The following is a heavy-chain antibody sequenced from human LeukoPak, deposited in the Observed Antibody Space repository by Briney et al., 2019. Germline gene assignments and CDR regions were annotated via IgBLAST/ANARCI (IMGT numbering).Heavy chain of an antibody. J-gene: IGHJ4*02. CDR3: AKDIVAAGLFFDY. CDR2: ISGSGGST. CDR1: GFTFSSYA. Sequence: GGSLRLSCAASGFTFSSYAMSWVRQAPGKGLEWVSAISGSGGSTYYADSVKGRFTISRDNSKNSLYLQMNSLSAEDTAVYYCAKDIVAAGLFFDYWGQGTLVTVSS. D-gene: IGHD6-13*01. V-gene: IGHV3-23*01.